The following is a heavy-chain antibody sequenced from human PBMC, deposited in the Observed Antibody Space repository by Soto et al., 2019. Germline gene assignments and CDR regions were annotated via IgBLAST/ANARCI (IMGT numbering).Heavy chain of an antibody. CDR1: GFTFSNAW. V-gene: IGHV3-15*01. CDR3: TTDDRYSSSWYYYGMDV. CDR2: IKSKTDGGTT. Sequence: GGSLRLSCAASGFTFSNAWISWVRQAPGKGLEWVGRIKSKTDGGTTDYAAPVKGRFTISRDDSKNTLYLQMNSLKTEDTAVYYCTTDDRYSSSWYYYGMDVWGQGTTVTVSS. J-gene: IGHJ6*02. D-gene: IGHD6-13*01.